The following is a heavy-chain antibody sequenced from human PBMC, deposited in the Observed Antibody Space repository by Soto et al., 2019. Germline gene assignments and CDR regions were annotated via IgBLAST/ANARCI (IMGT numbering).Heavy chain of an antibody. D-gene: IGHD2-2*01. CDR3: AKETGGRDCSVTSCGLLHYGMDV. CDR1: GATVSRGDYF. V-gene: IGHV4-61*03. CDR2: IYSSGTT. J-gene: IGHJ6*02. Sequence: SETLSLTCTVSGATVSRGDYFWTWIRQPPGKGLEWIGYIYSSGTTNYNPALKSRVTISLDTSRSYFSLKLTSVTAADTAIYYCAKETGGRDCSVTSCGLLHYGMDVWGQGTPVT.